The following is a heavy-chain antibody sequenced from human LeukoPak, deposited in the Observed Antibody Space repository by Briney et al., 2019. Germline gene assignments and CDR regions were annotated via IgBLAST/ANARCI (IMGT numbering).Heavy chain of an antibody. D-gene: IGHD5-24*01. Sequence: SETLSLTCTVSGYSISSGYYWGWIRQPPGKGLEWIGSIYHSGSTYYNPSLKSRVTISVDTSKNQFSLKLTSVTAADTAVYYCARIGLMATIRDYFDFWGQGTLLTVSS. CDR1: GYSISSGYY. J-gene: IGHJ4*02. CDR2: IYHSGST. V-gene: IGHV4-38-2*02. CDR3: ARIGLMATIRDYFDF.